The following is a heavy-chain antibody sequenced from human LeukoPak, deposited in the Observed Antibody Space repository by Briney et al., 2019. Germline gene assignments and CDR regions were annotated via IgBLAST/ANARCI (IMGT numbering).Heavy chain of an antibody. D-gene: IGHD3-10*01. Sequence: GGSLRLSRAASGFTVSSNYMSWVRQAPGKGLEWVSVIYSGGSTYYADSVTGRFTISRDNSKNTLYLQMNSLRAEDTAVYYCARVYYYGSGRPLYWGQGTLVTVSS. J-gene: IGHJ4*02. CDR3: ARVYYYGSGRPLY. CDR2: IYSGGST. V-gene: IGHV3-53*01. CDR1: GFTVSSNY.